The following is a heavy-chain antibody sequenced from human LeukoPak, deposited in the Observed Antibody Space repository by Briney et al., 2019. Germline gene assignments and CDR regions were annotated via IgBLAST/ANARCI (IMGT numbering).Heavy chain of an antibody. V-gene: IGHV1-2*02. D-gene: IGHD6-6*01. CDR3: ASYPSSSPPFDY. CDR2: INPNTGDT. CDR1: GYTFTGYY. Sequence: ASVKVSCKASGYTFTGYYMHWVRQAPGQGFEWMGWINPNTGDTNYAQKFQGRVTMTRDTTISAAFMELTGLTSDDTAVYYCASYPSSSPPFDYWGQGTLVTVSS. J-gene: IGHJ4*02.